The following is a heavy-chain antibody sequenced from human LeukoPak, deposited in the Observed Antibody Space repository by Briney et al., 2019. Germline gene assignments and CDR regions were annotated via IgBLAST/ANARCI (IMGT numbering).Heavy chain of an antibody. V-gene: IGHV4-31*03. CDR2: IYYSGST. J-gene: IGHJ4*02. CDR1: GGSISSGGYY. D-gene: IGHD5-18*01. CDR3: VRIGYSYGSNPLNY. Sequence: SQTLSLTCTVSGGSISSGGYYWSWIRQHPGKGLEWIGYIYYSGSTYYNPSLKSRVTISVDTSKNQFSLKLSSVTAADTAVYYCVRIGYSYGSNPLNYWGQGTLVTVSS.